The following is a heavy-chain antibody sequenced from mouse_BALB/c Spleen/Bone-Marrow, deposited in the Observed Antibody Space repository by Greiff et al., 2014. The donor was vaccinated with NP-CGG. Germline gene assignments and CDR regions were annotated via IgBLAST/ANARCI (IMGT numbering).Heavy chain of an antibody. Sequence: VQLQQSGPELVKPGASVKISCKASGYSFTGYFMNWVMQSHGKSLEWIGRINPYNGDTFYNQKFKGKATLTVDKSSSTAHMELRSLASEDSSVYYCTRGTLLHAMDYWGQRTSVTVSS. CDR3: TRGTLLHAMDY. CDR2: INPYNGDT. V-gene: IGHV1-20*02. CDR1: GYSFTGYF. J-gene: IGHJ4*01. D-gene: IGHD2-3*01.